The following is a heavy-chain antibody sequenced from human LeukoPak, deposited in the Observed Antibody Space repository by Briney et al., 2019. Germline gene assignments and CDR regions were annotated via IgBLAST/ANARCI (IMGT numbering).Heavy chain of an antibody. D-gene: IGHD5-24*01. CDR3: ARRGRWLQSFDY. CDR2: IYYSGST. V-gene: IGHV4-38-2*02. J-gene: IGHJ4*02. CDR1: GYSISSGYY. Sequence: SETLSLTCTVSGYSISSGYYWGWIRQPPGKGLEWIGSIYYSGSTYYNPSLKSRVTISVDTSKNQFSLKLSSVTAADTAVYYCARRGRWLQSFDYWGQGTLVTVSS.